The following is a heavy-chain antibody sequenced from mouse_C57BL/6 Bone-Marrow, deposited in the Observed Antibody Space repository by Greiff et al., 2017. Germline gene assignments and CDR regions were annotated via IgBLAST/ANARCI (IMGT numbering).Heavy chain of an antibody. D-gene: IGHD2-4*01. CDR3: AREGLRPYYFDY. V-gene: IGHV1-81*01. Sequence: QVQLKESGAELARPGASVKLSCKASGYTFTSYGISWVKQRTGQGLEWIGEIYPRSGNTYYNEKFKGKATLTADKSSSTAYMELRSLTSDDSAVYFCAREGLRPYYFDYWGQGTTLTVSS. J-gene: IGHJ2*01. CDR2: IYPRSGNT. CDR1: GYTFTSYG.